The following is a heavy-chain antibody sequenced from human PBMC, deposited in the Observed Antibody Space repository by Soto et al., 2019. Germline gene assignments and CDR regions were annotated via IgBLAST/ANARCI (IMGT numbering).Heavy chain of an antibody. CDR1: GFTFTSYY. V-gene: IGHV1-46*03. CDR3: AMRSTEGAYYYMDV. Sequence: ASVKASCKASGFTFTSYYMHCVRQAPGQGLEWMGIINPSGGTTTYAQNFQDRVTMTRDTSTSTVYMELSSLRSEDTAVYYCAMRSTEGAYYYMDVWGKGTTVTVSS. J-gene: IGHJ6*03. D-gene: IGHD2-2*01. CDR2: INPSGGTT.